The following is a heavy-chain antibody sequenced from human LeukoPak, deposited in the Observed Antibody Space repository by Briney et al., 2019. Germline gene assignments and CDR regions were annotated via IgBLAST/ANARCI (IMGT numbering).Heavy chain of an antibody. CDR3: ARSIAPRRAFDI. CDR2: VSYSGVT. CDR1: GDSIRNYY. J-gene: IGHJ3*02. Sequence: NPSETLSLTCTVSGDSIRNYYWNWIRQPPGKGLEWIGYVSYSGVTNYSPSLKSRLTMSVDTSKNQISLNLNSMTAADTAVYYCARSIAPRRAFDIWGQGTMVTVSS. V-gene: IGHV4-59*01. D-gene: IGHD6-6*01.